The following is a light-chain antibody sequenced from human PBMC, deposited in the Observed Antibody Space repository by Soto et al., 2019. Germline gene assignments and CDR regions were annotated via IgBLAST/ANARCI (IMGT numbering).Light chain of an antibody. CDR2: DVS. V-gene: IGLV2-11*01. Sequence: QAVVTQPRSVSGSPGQSVTISCTGTSSDVGGYNYVSWYQQHPGKAPKLMIYDVSKRPSGIPDRVSGSKSGNTASLTISGLQAEDEADYYCCSYAGSYTWVFGGGTKLTVL. CDR3: CSYAGSYTWV. J-gene: IGLJ3*02. CDR1: SSDVGGYNY.